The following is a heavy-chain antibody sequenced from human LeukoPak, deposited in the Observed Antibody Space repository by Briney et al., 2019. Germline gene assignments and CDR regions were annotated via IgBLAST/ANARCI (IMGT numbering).Heavy chain of an antibody. V-gene: IGHV4-39*07. J-gene: IGHJ4*02. Sequence: PSETLSLTCTVSGGSISSSSYYWGWIRQSPGKGLEWIGSIPYSGRAYYNPSLKSRVTISVDTSNQFSLKLSSVTAADTAVFYCARENSGSYREFDYWGQGTLVTVSS. D-gene: IGHD1-26*01. CDR2: IPYSGRA. CDR1: GGSISSSSYY. CDR3: ARENSGSYREFDY.